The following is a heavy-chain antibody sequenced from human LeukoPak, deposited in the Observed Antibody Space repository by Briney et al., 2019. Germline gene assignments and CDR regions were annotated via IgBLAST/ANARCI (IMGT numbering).Heavy chain of an antibody. CDR3: ARGDHFEY. CDR1: GGSISSYY. J-gene: IGHJ4*02. V-gene: IGHV4-59*01. CDR2: IYYSGST. Sequence: SETLSLTCTVSGGSISSYYWSWIRQPPGKGLEWIGYIYYSGSTNYNPSLKSRVTISVDTSKNQFSLKLSSVTAADTAVYYCARGDHFEYWGQGTLVAVSS.